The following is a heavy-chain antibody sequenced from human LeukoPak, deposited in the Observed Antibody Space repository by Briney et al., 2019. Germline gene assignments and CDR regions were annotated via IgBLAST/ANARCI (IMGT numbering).Heavy chain of an antibody. J-gene: IGHJ4*02. CDR3: ARDGGSTGWVDY. D-gene: IGHD6-19*01. Sequence: PGGSLRLSCAVSGFTFSTYGMHWVRQAPGKGLEWVAVIWYDGSQKYHADSVKDRFTISRDNSKNMLYLQMNSLRAEDTAVYYCARDGGSTGWVDYWGQGTLVTVSS. V-gene: IGHV3-33*01. CDR2: IWYDGSQK. CDR1: GFTFSTYG.